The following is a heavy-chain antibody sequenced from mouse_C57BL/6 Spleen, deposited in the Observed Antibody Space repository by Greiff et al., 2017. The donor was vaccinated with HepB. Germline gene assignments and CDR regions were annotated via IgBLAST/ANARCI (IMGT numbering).Heavy chain of an antibody. CDR3: TANDYGSTWFAY. J-gene: IGHJ3*01. CDR1: GFTFSNYW. CDR2: IRLKSDNYAT. D-gene: IGHD1-1*01. V-gene: IGHV6-3*01. Sequence: EVKLEESGGGLVQPGGSMKLSCVASGFTFSNYWMNWVRQSPEKGLEWVAQIRLKSDNYATHYAESVKGRFTISRDDSKSSVYLQMNNLRAEDTGIYYCTANDYGSTWFAYWGQGTLVTVSA.